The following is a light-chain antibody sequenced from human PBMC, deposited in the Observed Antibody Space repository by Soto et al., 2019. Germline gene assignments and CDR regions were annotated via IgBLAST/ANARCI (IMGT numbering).Light chain of an antibody. CDR2: LTS. J-gene: IGKJ1*01. V-gene: IGKV3-20*01. Sequence: EIVLTQSPATLSAFPGDRVTLSCRASQALNTRLAWYQHKPGQAPRLLIYLTSNRAAGVPARFSAWGSETDFTLTISRLEPEDFAVYYCQQYGSSRWTFGQGTKVDIK. CDR3: QQYGSSRWT. CDR1: QALNTR.